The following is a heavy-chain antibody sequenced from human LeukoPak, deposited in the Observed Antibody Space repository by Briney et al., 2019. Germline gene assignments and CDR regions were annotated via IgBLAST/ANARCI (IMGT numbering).Heavy chain of an antibody. CDR1: GYTFTSYY. V-gene: IGHV1-46*01. Sequence: GASVKVSCKASGYTFTSYYMHWVRQAPGQGLEWMGIINPSGGSTSYAQKFQGRVTMTRDTSTSTVYMELSSLRSEDTAVYYCARDILTGYYIDYWGQGTLVTASS. J-gene: IGHJ4*02. D-gene: IGHD3-9*01. CDR2: INPSGGST. CDR3: ARDILTGYYIDY.